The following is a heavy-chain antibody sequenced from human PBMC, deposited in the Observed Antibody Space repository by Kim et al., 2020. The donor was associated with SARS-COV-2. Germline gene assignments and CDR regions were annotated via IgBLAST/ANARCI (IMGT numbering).Heavy chain of an antibody. Sequence: GGSLRLSCAASGFTFSDYYMSWIRQAPGKGLDWVSYISSTTGYTNYADSVKGRFTISRDNAKNSLYLQMNSLRAEDTAVYYCARVPVGSSSWYYFDYWG. CDR1: GFTFSDYY. CDR3: ARVPVGSSSWYYFDY. V-gene: IGHV3-11*05. CDR2: ISSTTGYT. D-gene: IGHD6-13*01. J-gene: IGHJ4*01.